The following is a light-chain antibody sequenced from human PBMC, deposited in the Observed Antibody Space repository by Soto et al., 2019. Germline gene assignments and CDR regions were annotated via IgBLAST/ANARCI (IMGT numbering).Light chain of an antibody. CDR1: SSDVGGYNY. V-gene: IGLV2-11*01. CDR3: CSYAGSFLWV. J-gene: IGLJ3*02. CDR2: DVS. Sequence: QSALTQPRSVSGSPGQSVTISCTGTSSDVGGYNYVSWYQQQPGKAPKLMIYDVSKRPSGVPDRFSGSKSGNTASLTISGLQAEDEADYYCCSYAGSFLWVFGGGTKLTVL.